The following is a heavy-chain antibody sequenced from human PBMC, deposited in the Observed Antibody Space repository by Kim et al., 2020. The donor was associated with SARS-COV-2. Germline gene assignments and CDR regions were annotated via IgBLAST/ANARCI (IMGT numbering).Heavy chain of an antibody. CDR3: ARGFGYSYGSNYFDY. V-gene: IGHV4-39*01. D-gene: IGHD5-18*01. Sequence: PSLKSRVTISVDTSKNQFSLKLSSVTAADTAVYYCARGFGYSYGSNYFDYWGQGTLVTVSS. J-gene: IGHJ4*02.